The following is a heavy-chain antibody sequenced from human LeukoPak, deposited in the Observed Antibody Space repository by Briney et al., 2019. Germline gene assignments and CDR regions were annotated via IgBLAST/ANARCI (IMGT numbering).Heavy chain of an antibody. CDR1: RFTFSSYA. CDR3: AKDPVVYHGGSGWHYSDY. Sequence: PGGSLRLSCAASRFTFSSYAMSWVRQAPGRGLEWVATIGGTGDRTYYADSVKGRFTISRDNSMDTLFLQMNSLKGEDTAVYYCAKDPVVYHGGSGWHYSDYWGQGTLVTVSS. CDR2: IGGTGDRT. D-gene: IGHD6-19*01. J-gene: IGHJ4*02. V-gene: IGHV3-23*01.